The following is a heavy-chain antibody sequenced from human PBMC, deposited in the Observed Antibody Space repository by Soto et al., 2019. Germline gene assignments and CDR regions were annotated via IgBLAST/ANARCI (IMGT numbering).Heavy chain of an antibody. V-gene: IGHV4-34*01. J-gene: IGHJ4*02. CDR2: INHSGST. CDR3: ARKGLGWFDY. Sequence: QVQLQQWGAGLLKPSETLSLTCAVYGGSFSGYYWSWIRQPPGKGLEWIGEINHSGSTNYNPSLKSRVTISVDTSKNQFSLKLSSVTAADPAVYYCARKGLGWFDYWGQGTLVTVSS. CDR1: GGSFSGYY. D-gene: IGHD3-16*01.